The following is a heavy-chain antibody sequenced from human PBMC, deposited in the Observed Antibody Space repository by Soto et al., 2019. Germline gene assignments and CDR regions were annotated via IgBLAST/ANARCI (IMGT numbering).Heavy chain of an antibody. J-gene: IGHJ6*02. CDR3: ARDIVVVPAGFYYYYGMDV. CDR1: GGAFSSYA. V-gene: IGHV1-69*13. D-gene: IGHD2-2*01. CDR2: INPIFGTA. Sequence: ASVKVSCKASGGAFSSYAISWVRQAPGQGFEWMGGINPIFGTANYAQRFQGRVTITADASTSTFYMELSSLRSEDTAVYYCARDIVVVPAGFYYYYGMDVWGQGTTVTVSS.